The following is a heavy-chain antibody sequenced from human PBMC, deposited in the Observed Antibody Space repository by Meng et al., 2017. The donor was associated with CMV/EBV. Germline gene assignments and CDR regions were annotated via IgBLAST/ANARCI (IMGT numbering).Heavy chain of an antibody. Sequence: SVKVSCKASGGTFSSNTITWVRQAPGQGLEWMGRTIPILGIADYAQTFQGRLTITADKSTRTAFMELSSLRSEDTAVYYCARSLGPPFGDLLYLWGQGTLVTVSS. D-gene: IGHD3-10*01. CDR1: GGTFSSNT. CDR2: TIPILGIA. V-gene: IGHV1-69*02. CDR3: ARSLGPPFGDLLYL. J-gene: IGHJ5*02.